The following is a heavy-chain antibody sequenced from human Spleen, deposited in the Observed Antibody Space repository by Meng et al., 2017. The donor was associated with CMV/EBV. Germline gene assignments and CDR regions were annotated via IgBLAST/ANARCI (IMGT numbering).Heavy chain of an antibody. CDR2: IYDIGGT. J-gene: IGHJ4*02. V-gene: IGHV4-4*02. Sequence: ISINTWWSWVRQPPGKGLEWIGEIYDIGGTNYNPSLKGRVTISMDKSKNQLSLKLSSVTAADTAVYYCTRDLRYCSTTNCYTAFFDHWGQGALVTVSS. CDR3: TRDLRYCSTTNCYTAFFDH. CDR1: ISINTW. D-gene: IGHD2-2*02.